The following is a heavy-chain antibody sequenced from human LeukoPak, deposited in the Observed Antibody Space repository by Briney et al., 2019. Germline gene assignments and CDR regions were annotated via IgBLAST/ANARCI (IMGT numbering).Heavy chain of an antibody. CDR2: VDPEDGVT. CDR3: ARYPHRLLLRALFDY. Sequence: ASVKVSCKASGYTFIDYYMHWVQQAPGKGLEWMGRVDPEDGVTIYAEKFQGRVTMTADTSTDTAYMELSSLRSDDTAVYYCARYPHRLLLRALFDYWGQGTLVTVSS. D-gene: IGHD3-22*01. J-gene: IGHJ4*02. CDR1: GYTFIDYY. V-gene: IGHV1-69-2*01.